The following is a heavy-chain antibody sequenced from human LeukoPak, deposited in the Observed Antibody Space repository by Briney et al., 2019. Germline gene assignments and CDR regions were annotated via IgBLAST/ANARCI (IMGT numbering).Heavy chain of an antibody. CDR2: LYYSGST. Sequence: SETLSLTCTVSGGSITNNNYNWDWIRQPPGKGLEWIGDLYYSGSTHYNPSLKSRVTISVDTSKNQFSLKLNSVTAADTAVYYCARHTRPGYSGYENALDIWGQGTMVTVSS. CDR3: ARHTRPGYSGYENALDI. CDR1: GGSITNNNYN. V-gene: IGHV4-39*01. J-gene: IGHJ3*02. D-gene: IGHD5-12*01.